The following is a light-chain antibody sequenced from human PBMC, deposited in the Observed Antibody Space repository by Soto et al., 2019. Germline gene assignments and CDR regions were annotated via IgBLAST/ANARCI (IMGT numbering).Light chain of an antibody. CDR3: QQYGSSVT. J-gene: IGKJ5*01. Sequence: NGLTQSPGTLSLSTGERATLSCRASQSVSSSYLAWYQQKPGQAPRLLIYGASSRATGIPDRFSGSGSGTDFTLTISRLEPEDFAVYYCQQYGSSVTFGQGTRLEIK. CDR2: GAS. V-gene: IGKV3-20*01. CDR1: QSVSSSY.